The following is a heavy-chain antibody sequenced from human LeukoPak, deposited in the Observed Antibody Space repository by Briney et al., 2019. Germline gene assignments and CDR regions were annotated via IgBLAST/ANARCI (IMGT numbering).Heavy chain of an antibody. CDR1: GFTFSSYA. Sequence: GGSLRLSCAASGFTFSSYAMSWVRQAPGKGLEWVSAISASGGTTYYADSVKGRFTISRDNSKNTLYLQMSSLRAEDTAVYYCAKEPREYCSSASCPNWIDPWGQGTLVTVSS. D-gene: IGHD2-2*01. CDR2: ISASGGTT. V-gene: IGHV3-23*01. J-gene: IGHJ5*02. CDR3: AKEPREYCSSASCPNWIDP.